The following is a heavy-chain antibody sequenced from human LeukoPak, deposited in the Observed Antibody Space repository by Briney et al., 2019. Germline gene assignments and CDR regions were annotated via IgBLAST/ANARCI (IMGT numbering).Heavy chain of an antibody. CDR3: ARIDSTSSYFDY. D-gene: IGHD6-6*01. V-gene: IGHV5-51*01. CDR1: GYSFTSNW. J-gene: IGHJ4*02. CDR2: ICPGDSAT. Sequence: PGEPLKISCKSSGYSFTSNWISWVRQMPGKRLEWHGIICPGDSATRYSPSFQGQVTISADKSISTAYLQWSSLKASDTAMYYCARIDSTSSYFDYWGQGTLVTVSS.